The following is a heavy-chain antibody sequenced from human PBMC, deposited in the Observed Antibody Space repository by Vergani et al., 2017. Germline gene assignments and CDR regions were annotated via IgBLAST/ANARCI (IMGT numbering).Heavy chain of an antibody. CDR2: ISSSGSTI. Sequence: QVQLVESGGGLVKPGGSLRLSCAASGFTFSDSNMSWIRQAPGQGLEWVSYISSSGSTIYYADSVQGRFTISRDHAKNSLYLQMNSLRAEDTAVYYCARARGDYVWGSYRLGAFDIWGQGTMVTVSS. V-gene: IGHV3-11*01. CDR1: GFTFSDSN. J-gene: IGHJ3*02. D-gene: IGHD3-16*02. CDR3: ARARGDYVWGSYRLGAFDI.